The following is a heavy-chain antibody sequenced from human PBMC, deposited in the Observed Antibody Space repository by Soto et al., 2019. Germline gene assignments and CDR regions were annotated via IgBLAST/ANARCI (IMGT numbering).Heavy chain of an antibody. Sequence: GASVKVSCKASGGTFRSYAISWVRQAPGQGLEWMGGIIPIFGTANYAQKFQGRVTITADESTSTAYMELSSLRSEDTAVYYCARDINYVVDSSSWYYAAFDYWGQGTLVTVSS. CDR3: ARDINYVVDSSSWYYAAFDY. D-gene: IGHD6-13*01. CDR1: GGTFRSYA. J-gene: IGHJ4*02. V-gene: IGHV1-69*13. CDR2: IIPIFGTA.